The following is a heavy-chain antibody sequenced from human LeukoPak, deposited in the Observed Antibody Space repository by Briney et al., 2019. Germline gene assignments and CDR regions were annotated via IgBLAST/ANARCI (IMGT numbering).Heavy chain of an antibody. CDR1: GGSFSGYY. Sequence: PSETLSLTCAVYGGSFSGYYWSWIRQPPGKGLEWIGYIYYSGSTNYNPSLKSRVTISVDTSKNQFSLKLSSVTAADTAVYYCARSVDTAMVEGYYFDYWGQGTLVTVSS. J-gene: IGHJ4*02. CDR3: ARSVDTAMVEGYYFDY. CDR2: IYYSGST. D-gene: IGHD5-18*01. V-gene: IGHV4-59*01.